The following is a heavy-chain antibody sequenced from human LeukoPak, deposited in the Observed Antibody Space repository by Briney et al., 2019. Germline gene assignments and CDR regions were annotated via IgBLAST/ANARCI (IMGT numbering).Heavy chain of an antibody. CDR1: GASISTYY. V-gene: IGHV4-59*01. CDR2: ISYSGSP. J-gene: IGHJ3*02. CDR3: ARVWGDAFDI. D-gene: IGHD3-16*01. Sequence: SETLSLTCSVSGASISTYYWSWIRQPPGKGLEWIGYISYSGSPNYNPSLKSRVTISVDTSKNQFSLKLSSVTAADTAVYYCARVWGDAFDIWGQGTMVTVSS.